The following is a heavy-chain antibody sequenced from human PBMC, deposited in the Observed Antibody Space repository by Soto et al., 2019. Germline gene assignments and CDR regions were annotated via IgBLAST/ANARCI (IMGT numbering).Heavy chain of an antibody. CDR1: GFTVSSNY. CDR3: AVRSRDGYKWGYFDY. Sequence: GGSLRLSCAASGFTVSSNYMSWVRQAPGKGLEWVSVIYSGGSTYYADSVKGRFTISRDNSKNTLYLQMNSLRAEDTAVYYCAVRSRDGYKWGYFDYWGQGTMVTVYS. V-gene: IGHV3-53*01. D-gene: IGHD5-12*01. CDR2: IYSGGST. J-gene: IGHJ4*02.